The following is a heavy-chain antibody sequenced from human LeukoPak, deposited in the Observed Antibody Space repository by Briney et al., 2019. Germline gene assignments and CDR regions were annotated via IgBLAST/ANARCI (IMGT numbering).Heavy chain of an antibody. J-gene: IGHJ6*03. V-gene: IGHV4-38-2*02. CDR2: IYHSGST. Sequence: SEALSLTCTVSGYSISNDYYWGWIRQPPGKGLEWIGSIYHSGSTYYNPSLKSRVTISVDTSNNQFSLELSSVTAADTAMYYCAREVADYGGYYYYHYMDVWGKGTTVTISS. D-gene: IGHD4-23*01. CDR1: GYSISNDYY. CDR3: AREVADYGGYYYYHYMDV.